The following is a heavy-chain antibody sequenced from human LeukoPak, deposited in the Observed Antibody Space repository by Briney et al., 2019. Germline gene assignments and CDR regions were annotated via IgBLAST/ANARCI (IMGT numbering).Heavy chain of an antibody. Sequence: GGSLRLSCAASGFTFSSYGMHWVRQAPGKGLEWVAVISYDGSNKYYADSVKGRFTISRDNSKNTLYLQMNSLRAEDTAVYYCAKDREPKTFDYWGQGTLVTVSS. D-gene: IGHD1-14*01. CDR1: GFTFSSYG. J-gene: IGHJ4*02. V-gene: IGHV3-30*18. CDR2: ISYDGSNK. CDR3: AKDREPKTFDY.